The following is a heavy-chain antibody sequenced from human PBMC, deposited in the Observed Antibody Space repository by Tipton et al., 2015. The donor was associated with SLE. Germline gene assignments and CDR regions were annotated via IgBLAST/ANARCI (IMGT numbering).Heavy chain of an antibody. CDR3: ATGYGGSYSYYYYMDV. J-gene: IGHJ6*03. CDR2: IYTSGST. V-gene: IGHV4-61*02. D-gene: IGHD1-26*01. Sequence: TLSLTCTVTGGSISRDAYYWSWLRQPAGKGLEWIGRIYTSGSTNYHPSLKSRVTISVDTSKNQFSLKLSSVTAADTAVYYCATGYGGSYSYYYYMDVWGKGTTVTV. CDR1: GGSISRDAYY.